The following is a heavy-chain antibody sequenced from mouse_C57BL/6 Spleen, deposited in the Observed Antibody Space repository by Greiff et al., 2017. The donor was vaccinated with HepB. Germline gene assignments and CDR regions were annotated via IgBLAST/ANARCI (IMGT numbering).Heavy chain of an antibody. D-gene: IGHD3-2*02. CDR1: GFNIKDDY. Sequence: EVQLQQSGAELVRPGASVKFSCTASGFNIKDDYMHWVKQRPEQGLEWIGWIDPENGDTEYASKFQGKATITADTSSNTAYMQLSSLTAEDTAVYYCTSPAQASGLDYWGQGTTLTVSS. CDR3: TSPAQASGLDY. V-gene: IGHV14-4*01. J-gene: IGHJ2*01. CDR2: IDPENGDT.